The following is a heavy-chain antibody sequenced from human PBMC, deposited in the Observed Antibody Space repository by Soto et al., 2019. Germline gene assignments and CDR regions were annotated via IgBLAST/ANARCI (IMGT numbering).Heavy chain of an antibody. D-gene: IGHD3-10*01. CDR1: GFTFSSYG. Sequence: QVHLVESGGGVAQPGRSLRLSCAASGFTFSSYGMHWVRQAPGKGLEWVAIISYDGSLKYYADSVKGRFTISRDNSKSALYLQMNSLRPEDKAVYYCAKDFKVSGSYYGSLNYYYGMDVWRQGTTVIVSS. V-gene: IGHV3-30*18. CDR2: ISYDGSLK. CDR3: AKDFKVSGSYYGSLNYYYGMDV. J-gene: IGHJ6*02.